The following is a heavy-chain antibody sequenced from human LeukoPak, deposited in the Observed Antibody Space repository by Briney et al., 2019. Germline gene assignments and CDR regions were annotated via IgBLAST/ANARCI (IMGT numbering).Heavy chain of an antibody. CDR2: ISSVGGST. CDR3: SKGASGVVPAAARGAFDI. D-gene: IGHD2-2*01. J-gene: IGHJ3*02. V-gene: IGHV3-43*01. Sequence: GGSRRPSCAASGFTFADYTMHWVSQAPGKSMGWGSLISSVGGSTYYADFVKGRFTIARDNSKNSLYLQMNSLRTEDAALYYCSKGASGVVPAAARGAFDIWGQGTMVTVSS. CDR1: GFTFADYT.